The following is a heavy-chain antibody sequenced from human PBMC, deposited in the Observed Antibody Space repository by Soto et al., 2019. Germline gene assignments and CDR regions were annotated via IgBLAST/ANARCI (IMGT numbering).Heavy chain of an antibody. J-gene: IGHJ3*02. V-gene: IGHV3-23*01. CDR3: AKAPLAFDI. Sequence: VGSLRLSCAASGFTFSSYAMSWVRQAPGKGLEWVSSITASGAVTYYADSVKGRVTISRDTSKDTVFLQMNSVRVEDTAIYYCAKAPLAFDIWGRGTLVTVSS. CDR1: GFTFSSYA. CDR2: ITASGAVT.